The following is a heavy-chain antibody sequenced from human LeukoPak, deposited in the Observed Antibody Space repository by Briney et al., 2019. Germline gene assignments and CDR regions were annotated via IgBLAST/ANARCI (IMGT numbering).Heavy chain of an antibody. J-gene: IGHJ4*02. Sequence: SETLSLTCTVSGGSISSSSYYWGWIRQPPGKGLEWIGSIYYSGSTYNNPSLKSRLTISIDTSRNQFSLKLSSVTAADTAVYYCAREGAARPYWGQGTLVTVSS. CDR1: GGSISSSSYY. V-gene: IGHV4-39*07. D-gene: IGHD6-6*01. CDR2: IYYSGST. CDR3: AREGAARPY.